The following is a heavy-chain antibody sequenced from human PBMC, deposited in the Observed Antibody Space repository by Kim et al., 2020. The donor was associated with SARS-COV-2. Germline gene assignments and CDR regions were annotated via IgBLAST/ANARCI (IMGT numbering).Heavy chain of an antibody. D-gene: IGHD5-12*01. CDR3: ARDFLSTIDGMDV. J-gene: IGHJ6*02. Sequence: GGSLRLSCAASGFTFSSYGMHWVRQAPGKGLEWVAVIWYDGSNKYYTDSVKGRFTISRDNSKNTLYLQMNSLRAEDTAVYYCARDFLSTIDGMDVWGQGTTVTVSS. V-gene: IGHV3-33*01. CDR1: GFTFSSYG. CDR2: IWYDGSNK.